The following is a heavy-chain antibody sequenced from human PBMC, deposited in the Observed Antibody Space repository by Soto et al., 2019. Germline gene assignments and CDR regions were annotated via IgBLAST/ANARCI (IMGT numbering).Heavy chain of an antibody. CDR3: ARSYVVVTAIPIFRWFDP. J-gene: IGHJ5*02. Sequence: QLQLQESGPGLVKPSETLSLTCTVSGGSIRSSSYYWGWIRQPPGKGLEWIGSIYYSGSTYYNPSLKSRVTISVDTSKNQFSLKLSSVTAADTAVYYCARSYVVVTAIPIFRWFDPWGQGTLVIVSS. V-gene: IGHV4-39*01. CDR1: GGSIRSSSYY. D-gene: IGHD2-21*02. CDR2: IYYSGST.